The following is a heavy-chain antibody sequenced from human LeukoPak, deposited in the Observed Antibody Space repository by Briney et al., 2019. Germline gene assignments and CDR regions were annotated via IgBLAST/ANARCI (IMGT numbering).Heavy chain of an antibody. D-gene: IGHD1-26*01. CDR1: GFTFSSYS. CDR3: AIDLGSGMYYYGMDV. Sequence: GGSLRLSCAASGFTFSSYSMNWVRQAPGKGLEWVSSISSSSSYIYYADSVKGRFTISRDNAKNSLYLQMNRLRAEDTAVYYCAIDLGSGMYYYGMDVWGQGTTVSVSS. J-gene: IGHJ6*02. V-gene: IGHV3-21*01. CDR2: ISSSSSYI.